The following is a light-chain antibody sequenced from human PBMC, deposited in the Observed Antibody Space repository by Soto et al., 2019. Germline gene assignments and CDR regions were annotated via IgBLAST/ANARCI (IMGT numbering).Light chain of an antibody. CDR2: DAS. V-gene: IGKV1-33*01. CDR3: LQQNNYPRT. CDR1: QDIATY. Sequence: DIQMTQSPSSLSASVGNRVTITCQASQDIATYLNWYQQKPGKAPNLLIYDASNLETGVPSRFSGGGSGTHFTFTISNLQPEDFATYYCLQQNNYPRTFGQGTKVDIK. J-gene: IGKJ2*01.